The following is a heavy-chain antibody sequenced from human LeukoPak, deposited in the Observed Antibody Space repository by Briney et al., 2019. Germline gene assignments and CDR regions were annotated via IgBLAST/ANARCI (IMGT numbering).Heavy chain of an antibody. CDR3: AKGFSYGFEY. Sequence: PGGSLRLSCAASGFTFSRYAMNWVRQAPGKGLEWVSAISGSGGTTYYADSVKGRFTISRDNSKNTLYLQMKSLRAEDTAVYYCAKGFSYGFEYWGQGTLVTVSS. CDR1: GFTFSRYA. J-gene: IGHJ4*02. D-gene: IGHD5-18*01. CDR2: ISGSGGTT. V-gene: IGHV3-23*01.